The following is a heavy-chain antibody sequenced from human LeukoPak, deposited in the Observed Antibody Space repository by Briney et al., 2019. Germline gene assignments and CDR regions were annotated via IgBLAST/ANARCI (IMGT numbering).Heavy chain of an antibody. CDR3: ARGYSSANWFDP. V-gene: IGHV4-59*01. D-gene: IGHD6-25*01. CDR1: GGSISSYY. Sequence: SETLSLTCTVSGGSISSYYWSWIRQPPGKGLEWIGYIYYSGSTNYNPSLKSRVTISVDTSKNQFSLKLSSVTAADTAVYYCARGYSSANWFDPWGQGTLVTVSS. CDR2: IYYSGST. J-gene: IGHJ5*02.